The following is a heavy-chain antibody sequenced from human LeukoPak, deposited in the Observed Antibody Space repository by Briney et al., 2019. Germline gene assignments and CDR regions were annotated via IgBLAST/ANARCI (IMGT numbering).Heavy chain of an antibody. D-gene: IGHD3-10*01. V-gene: IGHV3-66*01. Sequence: PGGSLRLSCAASEFSVGSNYMTWVRQAPGKGLEWVSLIYSGGSTYYADSVKGRFTISRDNSKNTLYLQMNSLRAEDTAVYYCARVIAEYYYGSGSHPAHFDPWGQGTLVTVSS. CDR1: EFSVGSNY. J-gene: IGHJ5*02. CDR3: ARVIAEYYYGSGSHPAHFDP. CDR2: IYSGGST.